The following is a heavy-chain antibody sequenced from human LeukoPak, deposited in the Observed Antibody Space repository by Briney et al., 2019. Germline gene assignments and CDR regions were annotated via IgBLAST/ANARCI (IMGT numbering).Heavy chain of an antibody. J-gene: IGHJ4*02. CDR2: ISSSGSTI. CDR1: GFTFSSHE. D-gene: IGHD3-9*01. V-gene: IGHV3-48*03. Sequence: GGSLRLSCAASGFTFSSHEMNWVRQAPGKGLEWVSYISSSGSTINYADSVKGRFTISRDNAKNSLYLQMNSLRAEDTAVYYCALYFDWLWGGNLDYWGQGTLVTVSS. CDR3: ALYFDWLWGGNLDY.